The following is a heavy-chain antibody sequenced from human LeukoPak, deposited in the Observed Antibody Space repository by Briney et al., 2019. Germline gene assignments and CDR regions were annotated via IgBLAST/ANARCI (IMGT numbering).Heavy chain of an antibody. CDR2: IYHSGST. Sequence: SETLSLTCTVSGYSISSGYYWGWIRQPPGKGLEWIGSIYHSGSTYYNPSLKSRVTISVDTSKNQFSLTLSSVTAADTAVYYCARDDIVGASRHWGQGTLVTVSS. V-gene: IGHV4-38-2*02. CDR3: ARDDIVGASRH. CDR1: GYSISSGYY. J-gene: IGHJ4*02. D-gene: IGHD1-26*01.